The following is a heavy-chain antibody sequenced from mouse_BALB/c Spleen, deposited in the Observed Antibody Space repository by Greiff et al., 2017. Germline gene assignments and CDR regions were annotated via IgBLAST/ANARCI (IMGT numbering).Heavy chain of an antibody. J-gene: IGHJ2*01. CDR2: ISSGGSYT. Sequence: EVQVVESGGGLVKPGGSLKLSCAASGFTFSSYAMSWVRQSPEKRLEWVAEISSGGSYTYYPDTVTGRFTISRDNAKNTLYLEMSSLRSEDTAVYYCARGLADFDYWGQGTTLTVSS. CDR1: GFTFSSYA. CDR3: ARGLADFDY. D-gene: IGHD4-1*01. V-gene: IGHV5-9-4*01.